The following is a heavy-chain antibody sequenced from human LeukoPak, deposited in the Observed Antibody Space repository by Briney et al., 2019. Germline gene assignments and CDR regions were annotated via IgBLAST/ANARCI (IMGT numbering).Heavy chain of an antibody. CDR3: ARGRSRSGMVQGVTYYYYYYMDV. J-gene: IGHJ6*03. CDR1: GGSFSGYY. V-gene: IGHV4-34*01. CDR2: INHSGST. Sequence: PSETLSLTCAVYGGSFSGYYWSWIRQPPGKGLEWIGEINHSGSTNYNPSLKSRVTISVDTSKNQFSLKLSSVTAADTAVYYCARGRSRSGMVQGVTYYYYYYMDVWGKGTTVTVSS. D-gene: IGHD3-10*01.